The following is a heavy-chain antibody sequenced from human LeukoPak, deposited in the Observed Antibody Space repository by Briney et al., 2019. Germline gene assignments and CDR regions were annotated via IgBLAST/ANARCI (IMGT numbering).Heavy chain of an antibody. V-gene: IGHV3-30*18. J-gene: IGHJ4*02. D-gene: IGHD5-12*01. CDR2: ISYDGSNK. Sequence: PGGSLRLSCAASGFTFSSYGVHWVRQAPGKGLEWVAVISYDGSNKYYADSVKGRFTISRDNSKNTLYLQMNSLRAEGTAVYYCAKDLGGGYDYGLDYWGQGTLVTVSS. CDR3: AKDLGGGYDYGLDY. CDR1: GFTFSSYG.